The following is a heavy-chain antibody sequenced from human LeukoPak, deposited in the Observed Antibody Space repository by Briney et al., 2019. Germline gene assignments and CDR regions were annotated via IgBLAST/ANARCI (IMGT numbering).Heavy chain of an antibody. Sequence: ASVKVSCKASGYTFTSYATNWVRQAPGQGLEWMGWINANTGNPTYAQGFTGRFVFSLDTSVSTAYLQISSLKAEDTAVYYCARGTYYYDSSGYYYAARKPGGAFDIWGQGTMVTVSS. V-gene: IGHV7-4-1*02. J-gene: IGHJ3*02. CDR2: INANTGNP. CDR3: ARGTYYYDSSGYYYAARKPGGAFDI. CDR1: GYTFTSYA. D-gene: IGHD3-22*01.